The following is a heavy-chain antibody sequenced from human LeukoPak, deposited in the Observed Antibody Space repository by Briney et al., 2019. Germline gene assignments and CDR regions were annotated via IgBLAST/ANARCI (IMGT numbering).Heavy chain of an antibody. V-gene: IGHV3-48*03. CDR2: ISSSGATI. Sequence: GGSLRLSCAASGFTFSNYGVNWVRQAPGKGLEWLSYISSSGATIYYADSVKGRFSISRDNAKSSLYLHLNSLRPEDTAVYYCARDSGYCGDGYCDLHHWGQGTLVTVSS. CDR1: GFTFSNYG. J-gene: IGHJ5*02. CDR3: ARDSGYCGDGYCDLHH. D-gene: IGHD2-15*01.